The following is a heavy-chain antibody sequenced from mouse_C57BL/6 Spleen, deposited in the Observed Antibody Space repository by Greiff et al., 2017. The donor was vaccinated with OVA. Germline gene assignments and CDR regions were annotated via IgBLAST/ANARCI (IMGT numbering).Heavy chain of an antibody. CDR3: ARGYYYGSSDY. CDR2: IDPSDSYT. D-gene: IGHD1-1*01. CDR1: GYTFTSYW. V-gene: IGHV1-69*01. J-gene: IGHJ2*01. Sequence: VQLQQPGAELVMPGASVKLSCKASGYTFTSYWMHWVKQRPGQGLEWIGEIDPSDSYTNYNRKFKGKSTLTVDKSSSTAYMQLSSLTSEDSAVYYCARGYYYGSSDYWGQGTTLTVSS.